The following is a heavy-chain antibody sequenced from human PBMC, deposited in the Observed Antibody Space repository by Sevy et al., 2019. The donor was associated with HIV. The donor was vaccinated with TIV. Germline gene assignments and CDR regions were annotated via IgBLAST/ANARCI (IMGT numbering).Heavy chain of an antibody. CDR1: GGSISSTSYY. CDR3: ARRGSISAWFDP. CDR2: IHYSGST. J-gene: IGHJ5*02. Sequence: SETLSLTCAVSGGSISSTSYYWGWIRQPPGKELEWIAIIHYSGSTYYYPSLKSRVTISVDTSKNQFSLKLSSVTAADTAVYFCARRGSISAWFDPWGQGTLVTVSS. V-gene: IGHV4-39*01.